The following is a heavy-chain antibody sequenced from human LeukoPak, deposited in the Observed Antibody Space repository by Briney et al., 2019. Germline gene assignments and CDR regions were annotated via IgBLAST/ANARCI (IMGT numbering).Heavy chain of an antibody. CDR3: ARLKRDCSGGSCYWDAFDI. J-gene: IGHJ3*02. CDR2: IYHSGST. CDR1: GYSISSGYY. Sequence: PSETLSLTCAVSGYSISSGYYWGWIRQPPGKGLEWIGSIYHSGSTYYNPSLKSRVTISVDTSKNQFSLKLSSVTAADTAVYHCARLKRDCSGGSCYWDAFDIWGQGTMVTVSS. D-gene: IGHD2-15*01. V-gene: IGHV4-38-2*01.